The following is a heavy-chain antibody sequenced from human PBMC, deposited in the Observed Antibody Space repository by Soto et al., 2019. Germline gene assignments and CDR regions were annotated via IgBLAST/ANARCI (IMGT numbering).Heavy chain of an antibody. Sequence: PSETLSLTCAVSPGSFTSNNWWTWVRQPPGQGLEWIGEIHRTGSTNYNPSLKSRVTISLDKSENQFSLKVTSLNAADTAVYYCASRDPGTSVDYWGQGTLVTVSS. CDR3: ASRDPGTSVDY. CDR2: IHRTGST. V-gene: IGHV4-4*02. CDR1: PGSFTSNNW. J-gene: IGHJ4*02. D-gene: IGHD1-7*01.